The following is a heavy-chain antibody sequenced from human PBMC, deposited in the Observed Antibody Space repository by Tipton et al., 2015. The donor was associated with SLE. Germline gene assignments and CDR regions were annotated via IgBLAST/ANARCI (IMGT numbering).Heavy chain of an antibody. Sequence: SLRLSCAASGFTFDDYSMQWVRQAPGKGLEWVSLISWDGSDTFYADSVKGRSTISRDNSKRSLYLQMNSLRSEDTALYYCARDHADYNGGLYYWGQGTLVTVSS. V-gene: IGHV3-43*01. CDR2: ISWDGSDT. CDR1: GFTFDDYS. D-gene: IGHD2-8*01. CDR3: ARDHADYNGGLYY. J-gene: IGHJ4*02.